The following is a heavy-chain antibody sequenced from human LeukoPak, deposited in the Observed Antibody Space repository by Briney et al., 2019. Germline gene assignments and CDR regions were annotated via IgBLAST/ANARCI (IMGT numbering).Heavy chain of an antibody. Sequence: PSETLSLTCTVSGGSISSGDYYWSWIRQPPGKGLEWIGYIYYIGSTYYNPSLKSRVTISVDTSMNQFSLKLSSVTAADTAVYYCARLGYYDYVWGSYRWEYYFDYWGQGTLVTVSS. D-gene: IGHD3-16*02. CDR2: IYYIGST. CDR1: GGSISSGDYY. J-gene: IGHJ4*02. CDR3: ARLGYYDYVWGSYRWEYYFDY. V-gene: IGHV4-30-4*08.